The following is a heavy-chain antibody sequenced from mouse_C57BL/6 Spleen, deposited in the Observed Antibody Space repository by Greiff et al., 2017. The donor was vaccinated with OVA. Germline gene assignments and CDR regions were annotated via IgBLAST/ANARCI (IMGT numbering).Heavy chain of an antibody. CDR3: ARGVVAPHWYFDV. J-gene: IGHJ1*03. CDR1: GYSITSGYY. Sequence: EVKLQESGPGLVKPSQSLSLTCSVTGYSITSGYYWNWIRQFPGNKLEWMGYISYDGSNNYNPSLKNRISITRDTSKNQFFLKLNSVTTEDTATYYCARGVVAPHWYFDVWGTGTTVTVSS. V-gene: IGHV3-6*01. D-gene: IGHD1-1*01. CDR2: ISYDGSN.